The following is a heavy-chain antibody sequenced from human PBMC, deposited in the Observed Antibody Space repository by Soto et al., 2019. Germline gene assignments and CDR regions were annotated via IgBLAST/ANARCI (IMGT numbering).Heavy chain of an antibody. CDR2: IITIFGTA. V-gene: IGHV1-69*01. Sequence: QVQLVQSGAEVKKPGSSVKVSCKASGGTFSSYAISWVRQARGQGLEWMGGIITIFGTANYAQKFQGRVTITADESTSTAYMELSSLRSEDTAVYYCARDKEYSSSETFNFDYWGQGTLVTVSS. CDR1: GGTFSSYA. D-gene: IGHD6-6*01. J-gene: IGHJ4*02. CDR3: ARDKEYSSSETFNFDY.